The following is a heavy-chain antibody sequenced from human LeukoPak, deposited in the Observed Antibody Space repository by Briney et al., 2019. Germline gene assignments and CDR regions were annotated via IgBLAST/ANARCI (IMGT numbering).Heavy chain of an antibody. D-gene: IGHD1-26*01. CDR2: ISSSSSYI. CDR3: ARDRGSYSDYYMDV. Sequence: GGSLRLSCAASGFTFSSYSMNWVRQAPGKGLEWVSSISSSSSYIYYADSVKGRFTISRDNAKNSLYLKMNSLRAEDTAVYYCARDRGSYSDYYMDVWGKGTTVTVSS. V-gene: IGHV3-21*01. CDR1: GFTFSSYS. J-gene: IGHJ6*03.